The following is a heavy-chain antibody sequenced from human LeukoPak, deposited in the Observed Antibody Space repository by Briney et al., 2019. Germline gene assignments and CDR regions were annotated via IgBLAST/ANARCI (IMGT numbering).Heavy chain of an antibody. CDR2: IHPSGST. J-gene: IGHJ4*02. CDR3: ARSPITMIRGWGYFDY. D-gene: IGHD3-10*01. V-gene: IGHV4-4*07. CDR1: GDSISSYY. Sequence: SETLSLTCTVSGDSISSYYWSWIRQPAGKGLEWIGRIHPSGSTNYNPSLKSRLTLSVDTSKNQFSLKLSSVTAADTAVYYCARSPITMIRGWGYFDYWGQGTLVTVSS.